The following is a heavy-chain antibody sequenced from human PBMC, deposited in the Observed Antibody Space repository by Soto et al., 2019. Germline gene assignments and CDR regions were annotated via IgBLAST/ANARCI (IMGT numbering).Heavy chain of an antibody. CDR2: MHPVGSP. CDR3: ARHGHNIYGFDV. J-gene: IGHJ6*01. D-gene: IGHD1-1*01. Sequence: QVQPQESGPGLVKPSDTLSLTCAVSGVSINSVNWWSWVRQSPGKGLEWIGEMHPVGSPNYNPSLKRRVTVSMDKSRNQFSLKMSSVTAADTAVYFCARHGHNIYGFDVWGRGTTVTVSS. V-gene: IGHV4-4*02. CDR1: GVSINSVNW.